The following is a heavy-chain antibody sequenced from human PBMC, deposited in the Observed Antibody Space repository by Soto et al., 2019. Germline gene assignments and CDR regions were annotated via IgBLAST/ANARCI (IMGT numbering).Heavy chain of an antibody. CDR3: ARGWVTAGQDEMDAFDI. J-gene: IGHJ3*02. CDR2: IGTAGDT. CDR1: GFTFSSYD. D-gene: IGHD6-13*01. Sequence: PGGSLRLSCAASGFTFSSYDMHWVRQATGKGLEWVSAIGTAGDTYYPGSVKGRFTISRENAKNSLYLQMNSLRAGDTAVYYCARGWVTAGQDEMDAFDIWGQGTMVTVS. V-gene: IGHV3-13*01.